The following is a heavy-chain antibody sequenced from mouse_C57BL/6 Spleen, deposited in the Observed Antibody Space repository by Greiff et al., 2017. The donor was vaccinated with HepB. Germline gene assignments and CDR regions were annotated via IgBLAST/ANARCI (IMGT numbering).Heavy chain of an antibody. J-gene: IGHJ1*03. CDR3: ARGKLLNWYFDV. V-gene: IGHV1-80*01. CDR1: GYAFSSYW. Sequence: QVQLQQSGAELVKPGASVKISCKASGYAFSSYWMNWVKQRPGKGLEWIGQIYPGDGDTNYNGKFKGKATLTADKSSSTAYMTLSSLPSEDSAVDFCARGKLLNWYFDVWGTGTTVTVSS. D-gene: IGHD4-1*01. CDR2: IYPGDGDT.